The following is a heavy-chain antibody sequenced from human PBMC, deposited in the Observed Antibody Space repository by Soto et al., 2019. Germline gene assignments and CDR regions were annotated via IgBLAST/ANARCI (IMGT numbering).Heavy chain of an antibody. J-gene: IGHJ5*02. Sequence: ASVKVSCKASGYTFTSYYMHWVRQAPGRGLEWMGIINPSGGSTSYAQKFQGRVTMTRDTSTSTVYMELSSLRSEDTAVYYCARDFVVATGPLDPWGQGTLVTVSS. CDR2: INPSGGST. D-gene: IGHD2-15*01. CDR3: ARDFVVATGPLDP. CDR1: GYTFTSYY. V-gene: IGHV1-46*01.